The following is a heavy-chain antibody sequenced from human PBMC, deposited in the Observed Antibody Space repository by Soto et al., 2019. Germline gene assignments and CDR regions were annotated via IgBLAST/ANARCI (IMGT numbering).Heavy chain of an antibody. J-gene: IGHJ4*02. CDR2: IKSKTDGGTT. D-gene: IGHD3-22*01. V-gene: IGHV3-15*01. Sequence: GGSLRLSCAASGFTFSNAWMSWVRQAPGKGLEWVGRIKSKTDGGTTDYAAPVKGRFTISRDDSKNTLYLQMNSLKTEDTAVYYCTTDESGDPYYYDSSGYYFDYWGQGTLVTVSS. CDR3: TTDESGDPYYYDSSGYYFDY. CDR1: GFTFSNAW.